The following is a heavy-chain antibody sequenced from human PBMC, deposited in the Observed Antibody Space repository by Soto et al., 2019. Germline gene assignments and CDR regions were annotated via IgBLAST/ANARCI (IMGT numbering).Heavy chain of an antibody. V-gene: IGHV2-70*01. Sequence: SGPTLVNPTQTLTLTCTFSGFSLSTSGMCVSWIRQPPGKALEWLALIDWDDDKYYSTSLKTRLTISKDTSKNQVVLTMTNMDPVDTATYYCARMYSSGWYPYYYYGMDVWGQGTTVTVSS. CDR1: GFSLSTSGMC. CDR2: IDWDDDK. J-gene: IGHJ6*02. CDR3: ARMYSSGWYPYYYYGMDV. D-gene: IGHD6-19*01.